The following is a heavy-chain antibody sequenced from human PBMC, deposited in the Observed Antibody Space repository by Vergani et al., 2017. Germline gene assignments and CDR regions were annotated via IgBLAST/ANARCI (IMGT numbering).Heavy chain of an antibody. V-gene: IGHV1-18*01. D-gene: IGHD4-17*01. CDR3: ATQFYGDYRFDY. CDR2: ISAYNGNT. Sequence: QVQLVQSGAEVKKPGASVKVSCKASGYTFTSYGISWVRQAPGQGLEWMGWISAYNGNTNYAQTLQGRDTMTTDTSTSTAYMEMRGLRSDDTAVYYCATQFYGDYRFDYWGQGTLVTVSS. CDR1: GYTFTSYG. J-gene: IGHJ4*02.